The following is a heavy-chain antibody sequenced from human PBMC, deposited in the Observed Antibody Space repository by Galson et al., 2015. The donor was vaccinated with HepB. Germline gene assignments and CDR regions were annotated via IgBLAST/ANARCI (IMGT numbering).Heavy chain of an antibody. CDR1: GFSLSTTEMR. D-gene: IGHD6-19*01. J-gene: IGHJ2*01. V-gene: IGHV2-70*04. CDR2: IDWDDDK. Sequence: PALVKPTQTLTLTCTFSGFSLSTTEMRVSWIRQPPGKALEWLARIDWDDDKFYSTSLKTRLTISKDTSKNQVVLTMTNMDPVDTATYYCARSGYSGGWYPWYFDLWGRGTLVTVSS. CDR3: ARSGYSGGWYPWYFDL.